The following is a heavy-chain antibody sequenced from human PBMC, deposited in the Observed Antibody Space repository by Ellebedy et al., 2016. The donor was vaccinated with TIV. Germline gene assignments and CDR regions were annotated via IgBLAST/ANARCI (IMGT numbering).Heavy chain of an antibody. D-gene: IGHD2-2*01. CDR1: GFTFSSSW. J-gene: IGHJ6*02. Sequence: GESLKISXAASGFTFSSSWMHWVRQAPGKGLVWVSRIKGDGSSTSYADSVKGRLTISRDNAKNTLYLQMNSLRAEDTAVYYCARFRSGIVVVPAHYGMDVWGQGTTVTVSS. V-gene: IGHV3-74*01. CDR2: IKGDGSST. CDR3: ARFRSGIVVVPAHYGMDV.